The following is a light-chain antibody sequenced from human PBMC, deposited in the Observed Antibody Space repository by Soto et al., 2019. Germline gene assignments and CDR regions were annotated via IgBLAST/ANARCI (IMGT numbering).Light chain of an antibody. CDR1: QSVSSSY. J-gene: IGKJ1*01. V-gene: IGKV3-20*01. Sequence: VLTLSAGTLSLKKGERATLSCRASQSVSSSYLAWYQQKPGQAPSLLIYAASTRATGVPARFSGSGSGTDFTLTISRLEPEDFAVYYCQQCGISPKTFCQVTNVDIK. CDR3: QQCGISPKT. CDR2: AAS.